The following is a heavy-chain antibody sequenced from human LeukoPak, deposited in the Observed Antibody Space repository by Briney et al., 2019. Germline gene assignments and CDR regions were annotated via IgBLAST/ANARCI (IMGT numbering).Heavy chain of an antibody. CDR2: IWYDGSNK. V-gene: IGHV3-33*01. Sequence: GRSLRLSYAASGFTFSSYGMHWVRQAPGKGLEWVAVIWYDGSNKYYADSVKGRFTISRDNSKNTLYLQMNSLRAEDTAVYYCTRDGAARSFDYWGQGTLVTVSS. CDR1: GFTFSSYG. J-gene: IGHJ4*02. D-gene: IGHD6-6*01. CDR3: TRDGAARSFDY.